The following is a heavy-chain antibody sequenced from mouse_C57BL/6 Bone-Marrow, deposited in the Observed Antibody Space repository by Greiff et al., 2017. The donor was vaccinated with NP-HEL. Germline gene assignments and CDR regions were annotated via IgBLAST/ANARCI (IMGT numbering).Heavy chain of an antibody. CDR1: GDTLNSYG. D-gene: IGHD1-1*01. V-gene: IGHV1-69*01. Sequence: QVQLQQPGAELVMPGASGKRSGKASGDTLNSYGRNGGKQRRGQGREGMGEIDPRERENNYNQKFKGKSTLTVDKSSSTAYMQLSSLTSEDSAVYYCAREACITTVVAYYFDYWGQGTTLTVSS. J-gene: IGHJ2*01. CDR3: AREACITTVVAYYFDY. CDR2: IDPREREN.